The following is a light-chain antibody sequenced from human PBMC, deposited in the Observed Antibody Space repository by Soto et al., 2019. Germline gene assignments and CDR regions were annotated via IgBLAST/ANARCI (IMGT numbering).Light chain of an antibody. Sequence: DIQLTQSPSFLSASVGDRVTITCRASQGISSYLAWYQQKPGKVPKLLIYAASTLQSVVPSRFSGSGSRTEFTLTISSLQPEDFATYYCQQLNSYPRTFGQGTKLEI. CDR3: QQLNSYPRT. CDR1: QGISSY. V-gene: IGKV1-9*01. J-gene: IGKJ2*01. CDR2: AAS.